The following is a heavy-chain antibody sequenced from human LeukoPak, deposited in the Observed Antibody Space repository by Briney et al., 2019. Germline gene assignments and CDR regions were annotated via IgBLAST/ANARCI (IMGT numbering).Heavy chain of an antibody. CDR3: ARGGRGSGYYTIDY. Sequence: PGGSLRLSCAASGFTFSSYAMSWVRQPPGKGLEWVSGISGSDDNTYYADSVKGRFTISRDNSKKTLYLHLNSLRVEDTAVYYCARGGRGSGYYTIDYWGQGTLVTVS. J-gene: IGHJ4*02. D-gene: IGHD3-3*01. CDR1: GFTFSSYA. V-gene: IGHV3-23*01. CDR2: ISGSDDNT.